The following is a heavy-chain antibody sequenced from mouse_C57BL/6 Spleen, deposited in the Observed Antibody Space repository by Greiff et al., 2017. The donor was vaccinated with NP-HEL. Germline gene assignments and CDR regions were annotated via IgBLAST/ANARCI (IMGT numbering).Heavy chain of an antibody. Sequence: QVQLQQSGPELVKPGASVKISCKASGYAFSSSWMNWVKQRPGKGLEWIGRIYPGDGDTNYNGKFKGKATLTADKSSSTAYMQLSSLTSEDSAVYCCARRGGGNYSYAMDYWGQGTSVTVSS. CDR1: GYAFSSSW. V-gene: IGHV1-82*01. J-gene: IGHJ4*01. CDR3: ARRGGGNYSYAMDY. D-gene: IGHD2-1*01. CDR2: IYPGDGDT.